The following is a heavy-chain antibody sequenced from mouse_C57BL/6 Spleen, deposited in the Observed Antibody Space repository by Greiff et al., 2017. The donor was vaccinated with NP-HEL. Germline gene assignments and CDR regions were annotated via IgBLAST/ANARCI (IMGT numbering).Heavy chain of an antibody. V-gene: IGHV5-9-1*02. J-gene: IGHJ4*01. CDR1: GFTFSSYA. CDR2: ISSGGDYI. D-gene: IGHD1-1*01. CDR3: TRDQRELRYYYAMDY. Sequence: EVKVVESGEGLVKPGGSLKLSCAASGFTFSSYAMSWVRQTPEKRLEWVAYISSGGDYIYYADTVKGRFTISRDNARNTLYLQMSSLKSEDTAMYYCTRDQRELRYYYAMDYWGQGTSVTVSS.